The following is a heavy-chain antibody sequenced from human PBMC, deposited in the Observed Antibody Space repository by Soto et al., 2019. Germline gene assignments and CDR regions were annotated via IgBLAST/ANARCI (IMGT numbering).Heavy chain of an antibody. J-gene: IGHJ4*02. CDR3: ARRRESIHDYALDC. D-gene: IGHD4-17*01. V-gene: IGHV1-2*04. CDR1: GYTFTGYY. Sequence: ASVKVSCKASGYTFTGYYMHWVRQAPGQGLEWMGWINPNSGGTNYAQKFQGWVTMTRDTSISTAYMELSSLRSEDTAVYYCARRRESIHDYALDCWGQGTLVTVST. CDR2: INPNSGGT.